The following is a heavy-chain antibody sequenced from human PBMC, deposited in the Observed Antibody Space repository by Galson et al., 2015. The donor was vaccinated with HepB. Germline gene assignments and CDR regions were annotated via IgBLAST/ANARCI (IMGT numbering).Heavy chain of an antibody. J-gene: IGHJ3*02. V-gene: IGHV1-24*01. CDR3: ARDLRYFVPGAFDI. Sequence: SVKVSCKVSGYTLTELSMHWVRQAPGKGLEWMGGFDPEDGETIYAQKFQGRVTITADKSTSTAYMELSSLRSEDTAVYYCARDLRYFVPGAFDIWGQGTMVTVSS. CDR2: FDPEDGET. CDR1: GYTLTELS. D-gene: IGHD3-9*01.